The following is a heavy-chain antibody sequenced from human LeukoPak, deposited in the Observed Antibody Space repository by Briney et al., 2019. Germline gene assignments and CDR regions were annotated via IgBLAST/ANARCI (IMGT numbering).Heavy chain of an antibody. CDR3: ARARYNWDDDY. CDR1: GFTFSSYE. Sequence: TGGALRLSCAASGFTFSSYEMIWVRQAPGKGLEWVSYISSSGSTMYYADSVKGRFTISRDNAKNPLYLQMSSLRAEDTAVYYCARARYNWDDDYWGQGTLVTV. V-gene: IGHV3-48*03. D-gene: IGHD1-1*01. CDR2: ISSSGSTM. J-gene: IGHJ4*02.